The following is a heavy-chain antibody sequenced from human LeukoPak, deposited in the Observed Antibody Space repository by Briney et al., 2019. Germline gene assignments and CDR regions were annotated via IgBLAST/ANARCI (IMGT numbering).Heavy chain of an antibody. CDR2: ISGSGGST. CDR1: GFTFTNYA. CDR3: AKDQDYYDSGGIDY. J-gene: IGHJ4*02. V-gene: IGHV3-23*01. D-gene: IGHD3-10*01. Sequence: GGSLRLSCAASGFTFTNYAMSWVRQPPGRGLEWAPGISGSGGSTYYADSVKGRFTISRDNSRNTLYLQMNSLRAEDTAVYYCAKDQDYYDSGGIDYWGQGTLVTVSS.